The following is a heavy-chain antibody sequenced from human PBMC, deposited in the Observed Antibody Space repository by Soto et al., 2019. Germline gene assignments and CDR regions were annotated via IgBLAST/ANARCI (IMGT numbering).Heavy chain of an antibody. V-gene: IGHV1-8*02. J-gene: IGHJ5*02. CDR3: ARMESFGSLNWFDP. CDR1: GYTFTNND. D-gene: IGHD5-18*01. Sequence: ASLNGSCKASGYTFTNNDVSWVRQATGQGLKWMGWMNPGSGDTGYAQKFQGRVTMTRDISIATAYMELNSLTSEDTAIYYCARMESFGSLNWFDPWGQGTLVTVSS. CDR2: MNPGSGDT.